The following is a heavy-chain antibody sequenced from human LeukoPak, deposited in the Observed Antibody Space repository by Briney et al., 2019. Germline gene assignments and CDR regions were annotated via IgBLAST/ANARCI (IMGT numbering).Heavy chain of an antibody. V-gene: IGHV1-18*01. J-gene: IGHJ6*03. CDR3: ASSYGSGANYYYYMDV. D-gene: IGHD3-10*01. CDR1: GYTFTSYG. CDR2: ISAYNGNT. Sequence: ASVKVSCKASGYTFTSYGISWVRQAPGQGLEWMGWISAYNGNTDYAQKLQGRVTMTTDTSTSTAYMELRSLRSDDTAVYYCASSYGSGANYYYYMDVWGEGTTVTVSS.